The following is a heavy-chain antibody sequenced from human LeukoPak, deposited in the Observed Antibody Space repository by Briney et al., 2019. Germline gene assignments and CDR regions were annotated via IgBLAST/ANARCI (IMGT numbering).Heavy chain of an antibody. D-gene: IGHD6-19*01. CDR2: IYYSGST. CDR1: GGSISSYY. V-gene: IGHV4-39*01. Sequence: SETLSLTCTVSGGSISSYYWGWIRQPPGKGLEWIGSIYYSGSTYYNPSLKSRVTISVDTSKNQFSLKLSSVTAADTAVYYCARLNSGWSSDAFDIWGQGTMVTVSS. J-gene: IGHJ3*02. CDR3: ARLNSGWSSDAFDI.